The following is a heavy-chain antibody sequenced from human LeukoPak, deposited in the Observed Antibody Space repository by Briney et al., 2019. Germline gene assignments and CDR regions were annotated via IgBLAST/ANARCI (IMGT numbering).Heavy chain of an antibody. CDR3: ARGTTVVWKPPFDP. D-gene: IGHD4-23*01. J-gene: IGHJ5*02. CDR2: ISYDGSNK. Sequence: GGSLRLSCAASGFSFSSYAIHWVRQAPGKGLEWVALISYDGSNKYYVDSVKGRFAISRDNSKNTLYLQMNSLRAEDTAVYYCARGTTVVWKPPFDPWGQGTLVTVSS. CDR1: GFSFSSYA. V-gene: IGHV3-30*03.